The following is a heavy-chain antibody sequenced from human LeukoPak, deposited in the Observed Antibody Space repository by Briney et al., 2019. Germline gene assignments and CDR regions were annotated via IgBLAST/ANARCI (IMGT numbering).Heavy chain of an antibody. CDR1: GFTFRTYG. CDR3: AKAFFWSGYYIRGFDY. Sequence: GGSLRLSCEASGFTFRTYGMSWVRQVPGKGLEWVSAISGSGGTTNYAASVKGWLTISRDNSKNTLYLQMDSLRVEDTAVYYCAKAFFWSGYYIRGFDYWGQGTLVTVSS. J-gene: IGHJ4*02. V-gene: IGHV3-23*01. D-gene: IGHD3-3*01. CDR2: ISGSGGTT.